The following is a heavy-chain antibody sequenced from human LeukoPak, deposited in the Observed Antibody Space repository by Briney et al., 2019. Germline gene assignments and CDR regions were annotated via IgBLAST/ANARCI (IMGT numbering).Heavy chain of an antibody. V-gene: IGHV4-34*01. CDR3: AREDILTGYFP. J-gene: IGHJ5*02. D-gene: IGHD3-9*01. CDR1: DGSFSGYY. Sequence: SETLSLTCAVYDGSFSGYYWSWIRQPPGKGLEWIGEINQSGSTNYNPPLKSRVTISVDTSKNQFSLKLSSVTAADTAVYYCAREDILTGYFPYGQGTLVTVSS. CDR2: INQSGST.